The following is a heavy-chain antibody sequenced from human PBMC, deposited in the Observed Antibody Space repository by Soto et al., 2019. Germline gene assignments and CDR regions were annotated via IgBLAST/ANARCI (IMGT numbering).Heavy chain of an antibody. J-gene: IGHJ5*02. V-gene: IGHV4-4*07. Sequence: QVQLQESGPGLVKPSETLSLTCTVSGGDISTYYWTWIRQPAGKGLEWIGRIYNSGSTKYNPSLKSRVTMSLDTSKNQFSLRLSSVTAADTAVYYCARGQRFSDWFDPWGQGTLVTVSS. CDR2: IYNSGST. CDR1: GGDISTYY. CDR3: ARGQRFSDWFDP. D-gene: IGHD3-3*01.